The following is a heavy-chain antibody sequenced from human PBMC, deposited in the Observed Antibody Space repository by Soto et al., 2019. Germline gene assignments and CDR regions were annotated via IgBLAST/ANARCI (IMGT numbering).Heavy chain of an antibody. CDR1: GFTFSSYS. CDR2: ISGSGGST. J-gene: IGHJ6*02. V-gene: IGHV3-23*01. Sequence: GGSLRLSCAASGFTFSSYSMSWVRQAPGKGLEWVSAISGSGGSTYYADSVKGRFTISRDNSKNTLYLQMNSLRAEDTAVYYCAKDLRSTSVGAGARVVVPAGISPYGMDVWGQGTTVTVSS. CDR3: AKDLRSTSVGAGARVVVPAGISPYGMDV. D-gene: IGHD2-2*01.